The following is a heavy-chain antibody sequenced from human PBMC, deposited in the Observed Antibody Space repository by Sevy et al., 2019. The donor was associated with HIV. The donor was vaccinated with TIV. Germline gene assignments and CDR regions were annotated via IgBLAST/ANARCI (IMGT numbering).Heavy chain of an antibody. J-gene: IGHJ3*02. CDR1: GGSISSGGYY. CDR3: ARYAPRGVAWSGYPKNAFDI. D-gene: IGHD3-3*01. Sequence: SETLSLTCTVSGGSISSGGYYWSWIRQHPGKGLEWIGYIYYSGSTYYNPSLKSRVTLSVDTSKNQFSLKLSSVTAADTAVYYWARYAPRGVAWSGYPKNAFDIWGQGTMVTVSS. CDR2: IYYSGST. V-gene: IGHV4-31*03.